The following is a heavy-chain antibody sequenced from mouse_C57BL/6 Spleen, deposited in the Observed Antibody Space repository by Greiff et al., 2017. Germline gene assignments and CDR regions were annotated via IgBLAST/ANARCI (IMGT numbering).Heavy chain of an antibody. V-gene: IGHV5-4*01. J-gene: IGHJ4*01. CDR3: ARGGGNYDYAMDY. D-gene: IGHD2-1*01. Sequence: VQLKESGGGLVKPGGSLKLSCAASGFTFSSYAMSWVRQTPEKRLEWVATISDGGSYTYYPDNVKGRFTISRDNAKNNLYLQMSHLKSEDTAMYYGARGGGNYDYAMDYWGQGTSVTVSS. CDR1: GFTFSSYA. CDR2: ISDGGSYT.